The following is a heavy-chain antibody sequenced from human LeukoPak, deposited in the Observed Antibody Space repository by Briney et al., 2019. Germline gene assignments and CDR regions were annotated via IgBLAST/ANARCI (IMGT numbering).Heavy chain of an antibody. CDR3: AKDGTGSWGMDV. CDR2: ISGSGGST. J-gene: IGHJ6*02. D-gene: IGHD1-14*01. Sequence: GGSLRLSCAASGFTFSSYAMSWVRQAPGKGLEWVSAISGSGGSTYYADSVKGRFTVSRDNSKNTLYLQMNSLRAEDTAVYYCAKDGTGSWGMDVWGQGTTVTVSS. V-gene: IGHV3-23*01. CDR1: GFTFSSYA.